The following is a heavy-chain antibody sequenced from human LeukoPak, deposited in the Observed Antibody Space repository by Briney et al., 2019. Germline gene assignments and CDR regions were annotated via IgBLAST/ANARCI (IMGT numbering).Heavy chain of an antibody. V-gene: IGHV3-48*04. Sequence: TGGSLRLSCAASGFTFSNYSMNWVRQAPGKGLEWGSYITSSSTVYYAGSVKGRFTISRDNAKNSLFLQMNSLRAEDTAVYYCARDYCSGPKCYFIDYWGRGALVTVSS. J-gene: IGHJ4*02. CDR2: ITSSSTV. CDR3: ARDYCSGPKCYFIDY. D-gene: IGHD2-15*01. CDR1: GFTFSNYS.